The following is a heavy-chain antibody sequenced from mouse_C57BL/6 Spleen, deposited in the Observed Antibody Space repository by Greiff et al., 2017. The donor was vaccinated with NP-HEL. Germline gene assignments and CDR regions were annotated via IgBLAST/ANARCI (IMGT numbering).Heavy chain of an antibody. CDR3: ARGIRRYYFDY. CDR2: IDPSDSYT. Sequence: QVQLQQPGAELVMPGASVKLSCKASGYTFTSYWMHWVKQRPGQGLEWIGEIDPSDSYTNYNQKFKGKSTLTVDKSSSTAYMQLSSLTSEDSAVYYCARGIRRYYFDYWGQGTTLTVSS. J-gene: IGHJ2*01. V-gene: IGHV1-69*01. CDR1: GYTFTSYW. D-gene: IGHD2-4*01.